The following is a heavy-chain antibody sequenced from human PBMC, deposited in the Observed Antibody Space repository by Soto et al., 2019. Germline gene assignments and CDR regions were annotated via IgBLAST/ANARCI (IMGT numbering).Heavy chain of an antibody. J-gene: IGHJ6*02. CDR1: GYSFTSYW. D-gene: IGHD3-3*01. CDR3: ATPLYDFWSGYYTGNAPYYYYGMDV. Sequence: PGESLKISCKGSGYSFTSYWIGWVRQMPGKGLEWMGIIYPGDSDTRDSPSFQGQVTISADKSISTAYLQWSSLKASDTSMSYCATPLYDFWSGYYTGNAPYYYYGMDVWGQGTTVTVSS. V-gene: IGHV5-51*01. CDR2: IYPGDSDT.